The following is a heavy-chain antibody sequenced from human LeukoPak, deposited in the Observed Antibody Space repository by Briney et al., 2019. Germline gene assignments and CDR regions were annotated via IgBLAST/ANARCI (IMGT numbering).Heavy chain of an antibody. J-gene: IGHJ4*02. V-gene: IGHV4-4*07. CDR3: ARGGARLYSYGYVFGY. Sequence: SETLSLTCTVSGGSISSYYWSWIRQPAGKGLEWIGRIYTSGSTNYNPSLKSRVTISVDTSKNQFSLKLSSVTAADTAVYYCARGGARLYSYGYVFGYWGQGTLVTVSS. CDR2: IYTSGST. D-gene: IGHD5-18*01. CDR1: GGSISSYY.